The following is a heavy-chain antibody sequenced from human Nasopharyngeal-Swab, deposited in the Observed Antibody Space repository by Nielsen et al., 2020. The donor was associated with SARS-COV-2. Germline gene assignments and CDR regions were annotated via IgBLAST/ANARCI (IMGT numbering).Heavy chain of an antibody. Sequence: SETLSLTCAVYGGSFSGYYWSWIRQPPGKGLEWIGEINHSGSTNYKPSLKSRVTISVDTSKNQFSLKLSSVTAADTAVYYCARGGSGYYPYYYYGMDVWGQGTTVTVSS. CDR3: ARGGSGYYPYYYYGMDV. J-gene: IGHJ6*02. V-gene: IGHV4-34*01. CDR1: GGSFSGYY. D-gene: IGHD3-22*01. CDR2: INHSGST.